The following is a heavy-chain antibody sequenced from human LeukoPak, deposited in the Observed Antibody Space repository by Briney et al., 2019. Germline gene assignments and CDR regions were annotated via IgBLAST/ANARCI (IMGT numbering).Heavy chain of an antibody. CDR1: GYTFTVYY. Sequence: GASVKASCKAFGYTFTVYYMHWVRQAPGHGLEWMGWINPNSGSRSYAQKFQGRVTMTRDTSISTAYMELSRLKSDDTAVYYCARGDGYSYGYLGYWGQGTLVTVSS. CDR3: ARGDGYSYGYLGY. CDR2: INPNSGSR. J-gene: IGHJ4*02. D-gene: IGHD5-18*01. V-gene: IGHV1-2*02.